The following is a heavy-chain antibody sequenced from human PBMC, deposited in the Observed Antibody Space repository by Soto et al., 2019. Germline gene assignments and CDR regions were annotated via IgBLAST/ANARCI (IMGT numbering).Heavy chain of an antibody. J-gene: IGHJ4*02. CDR2: IYWDDSK. CDR3: AHKGPEDWPLDY. V-gene: IGHV2-5*02. Sequence: QITLKESGPTLVRPTQTLTLTCAFSGFSLSTSGVGVGWIRQPPGKALEWLAVIYWDDSKHYSPSLRSRLTNNKDPPKNPVVLTMTHMDPLDTGTYYCAHKGPEDWPLDYWGQGTLVTVSS. CDR1: GFSLSTSGVG. D-gene: IGHD3-9*01.